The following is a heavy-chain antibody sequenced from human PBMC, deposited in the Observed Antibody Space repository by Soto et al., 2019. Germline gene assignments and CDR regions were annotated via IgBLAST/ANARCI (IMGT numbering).Heavy chain of an antibody. CDR3: AREGANIAARRYYYYGMDV. CDR1: GYTFTGYY. V-gene: IGHV1-2*04. J-gene: IGHJ6*02. CDR2: INPNSGGT. Sequence: ASVKVSCKASGYTFTGYYVHWVRQAPGQGLEWMGWINPNSGGTNYAQKFQGWVTMTRDTSISTAYMELSRLRSDDTAVYYCAREGANIAARRYYYYGMDVWGQGTTVTVSS. D-gene: IGHD6-6*01.